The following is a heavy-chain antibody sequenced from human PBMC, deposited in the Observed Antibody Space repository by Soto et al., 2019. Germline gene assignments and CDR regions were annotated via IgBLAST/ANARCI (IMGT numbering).Heavy chain of an antibody. CDR3: ARAPGAEYQLLTTD. J-gene: IGHJ4*02. CDR2: ISGSGGST. Sequence: GGSLRLSCAASGFTFSSYAMGWVRQAPGKGLEWVSAISGSGGSTYYADSVKGRFTISRHNSKNTLYLQMNSLRAEDTAVYYCARAPGAEYQLLTTDWGQGTLVTVSS. CDR1: GFTFSSYA. V-gene: IGHV3-23*01. D-gene: IGHD2-2*01.